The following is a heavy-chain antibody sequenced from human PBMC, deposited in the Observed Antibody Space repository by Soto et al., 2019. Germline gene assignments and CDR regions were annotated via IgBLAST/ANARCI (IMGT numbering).Heavy chain of an antibody. CDR3: ARVARKPAAYYYYYYMDV. J-gene: IGHJ6*03. Sequence: GASVKVSCKASGYTFTSYDINWVRQATGQGLEWMGWMNPNSGNTGYAQKFQGRVTMTRNTSISTAYMELSSLRSEDTAVYYCARVARKPAAYYYYYYMDVWGKGTTVTVSS. D-gene: IGHD2-2*01. CDR1: GYTFTSYD. V-gene: IGHV1-8*01. CDR2: MNPNSGNT.